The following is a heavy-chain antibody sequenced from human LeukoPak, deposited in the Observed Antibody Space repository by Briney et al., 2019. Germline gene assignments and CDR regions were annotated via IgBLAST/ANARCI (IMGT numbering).Heavy chain of an antibody. CDR3: ARCRFDEEDIYYYYMDV. J-gene: IGHJ6*03. CDR2: IIPIFGTA. D-gene: IGHD3-9*01. Sequence: SVKVSCKASGGTFSSYAISWVRQAPGQGLEWMGGIIPIFGTANYAQKFQGRVTITADESTSTAYMELSSLRSEDTAVYYCARCRFDEEDIYYYYMDVWGKGTTVTVSS. V-gene: IGHV1-69*13. CDR1: GGTFSSYA.